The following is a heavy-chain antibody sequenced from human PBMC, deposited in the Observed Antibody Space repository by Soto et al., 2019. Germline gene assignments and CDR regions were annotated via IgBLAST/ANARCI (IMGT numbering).Heavy chain of an antibody. J-gene: IGHJ5*02. CDR1: GGSISSCGYY. D-gene: IGHD3-16*01. CDR3: ARVGGINWFYP. V-gene: IGHV4-31*03. Sequence: PSETLSLTCTVSGGSISSCGYYWSWIRQHPGKGLEWIGYIYYSGSTYYNPSLKSRVTISVDTSKNQFSLKLSSVTAADTAVYYCARVGGINWFYPWGQGTLVTVS. CDR2: IYYSGST.